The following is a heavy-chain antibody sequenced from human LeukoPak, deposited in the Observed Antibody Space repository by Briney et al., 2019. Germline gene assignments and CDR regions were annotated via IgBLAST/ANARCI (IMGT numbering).Heavy chain of an antibody. J-gene: IGHJ5*02. Sequence: GGSLRLSCAASGFTFSSYSMNWVRQAPGKGLEWVSSISSSSSYIYYAVSVKGRFTISRDNAKNSLYLQMNSLRAEDTAVYYCARGDERFDPWGQGTLVTVSS. CDR2: ISSSSSYI. CDR1: GFTFSSYS. V-gene: IGHV3-21*01. CDR3: ARGDERFDP.